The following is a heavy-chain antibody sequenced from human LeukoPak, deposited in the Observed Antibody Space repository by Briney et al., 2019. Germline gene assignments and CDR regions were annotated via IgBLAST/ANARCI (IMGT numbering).Heavy chain of an antibody. CDR3: AREGANSFHNLNAFDA. V-gene: IGHV4-39*07. CDR1: GGSISSSSYY. Sequence: SETLSLTCTVSGGSISSSSYYWGWIRQPPGKGLEWIGSIYYSGSTYYNPSLKSRVTISVDTSKNQFSLKLSSVTAADTALYYCAREGANSFHNLNAFDAWGRGTMVTVSS. CDR2: IYYSGST. J-gene: IGHJ3*01. D-gene: IGHD5-18*01.